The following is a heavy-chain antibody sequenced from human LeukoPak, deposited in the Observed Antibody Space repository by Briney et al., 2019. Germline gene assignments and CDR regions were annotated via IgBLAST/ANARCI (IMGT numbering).Heavy chain of an antibody. CDR1: GYTFTSYY. J-gene: IGHJ6*02. CDR2: INPSGGST. Sequence: ASVKVSCKASGYTFTSYYMHWVRQAPGQGLEWMGIINPSGGSTSYAQKFQGRVTMTRDTSTSTVYMELSSLRSEDTAVYYCARDPPSSGITIIVVGDYYHGMDLWGQGNPVTV. CDR3: ARDPPSSGITIIVVGDYYHGMDL. D-gene: IGHD3-22*01. V-gene: IGHV1-46*01.